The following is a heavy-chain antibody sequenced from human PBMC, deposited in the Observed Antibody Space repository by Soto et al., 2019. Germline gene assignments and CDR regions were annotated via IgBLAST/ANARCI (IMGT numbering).Heavy chain of an antibody. J-gene: IGHJ4*02. CDR3: AKDSSPRYCSGGSCYGPPKFDY. D-gene: IGHD2-15*01. CDR2: ISGSGGST. Sequence: EVQLLESGGGLVQPGGSLRLSCAASGFTFSSYAMSWVRQAPGKGLEWVSAISGSGGSTYYADSVKGRFTISRDNSKNTLYLQMNSLRAEDTAVYYCAKDSSPRYCSGGSCYGPPKFDYWGLGTLVTVSS. V-gene: IGHV3-23*01. CDR1: GFTFSSYA.